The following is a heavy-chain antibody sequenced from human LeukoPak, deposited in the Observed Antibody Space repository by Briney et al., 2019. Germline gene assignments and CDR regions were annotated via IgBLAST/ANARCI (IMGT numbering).Heavy chain of an antibody. CDR3: AKDRGIAAADDY. CDR2: ISGSGGST. J-gene: IGHJ4*02. Sequence: GGSLRLSCAASGFTVSSNYMSWVRQAPGKGLEWVSAISGSGGSTYYADSVKGRFTISRDNSKNTLYLQMNSLRAEDTAVYYCAKDRGIAAADDYWGQGTLVTVSS. D-gene: IGHD6-13*01. V-gene: IGHV3-23*01. CDR1: GFTVSSNY.